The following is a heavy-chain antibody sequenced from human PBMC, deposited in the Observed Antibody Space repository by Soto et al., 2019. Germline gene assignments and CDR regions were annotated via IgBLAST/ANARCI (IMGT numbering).Heavy chain of an antibody. D-gene: IGHD3-3*02. CDR3: ARWVSMVEGFDY. J-gene: IGHJ4*02. V-gene: IGHV4-30-4*01. CDR2: IYYSGST. Sequence: SETLSLTCTVSGGSISSGDYYWSWIRQPPGKGLEWIGYIYYSGSTYYNPSLKSRVTISVDTSKKQFSLKLSSVTAADTAVYYCARWVSMVEGFDYWGQGTLVTVSS. CDR1: GGSISSGDYY.